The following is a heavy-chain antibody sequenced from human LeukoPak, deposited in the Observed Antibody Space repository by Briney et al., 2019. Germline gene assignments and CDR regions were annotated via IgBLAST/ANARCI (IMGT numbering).Heavy chain of an antibody. D-gene: IGHD1-1*01. CDR2: ISGSGGNT. J-gene: IGHJ4*02. CDR3: ATTKQARRYFDY. CDR1: GFTFSSNA. Sequence: GGSLRLSCAGSGFTFSSNALSWVRQAPGKGLEWVSAISGSGGNTYYADSVRGRFTISRDNSKNTLYLQMNTLSAEDTAVYYCATTKQARRYFDYWGQGTLVTVSS. V-gene: IGHV3-23*01.